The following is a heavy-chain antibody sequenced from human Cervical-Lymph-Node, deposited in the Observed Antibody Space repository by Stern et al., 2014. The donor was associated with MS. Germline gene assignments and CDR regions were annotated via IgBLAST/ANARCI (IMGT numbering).Heavy chain of an antibody. J-gene: IGHJ4*02. CDR3: AARSGV. CDR1: GVAINSDGFY. Sequence: VQLVESGPGLVRPSQTLSLNCTVSGVAINSDGFYWSWIRQHPGKGLEWIGYFYRSGSSHYTPSLKSRVTISVDTSKNQFSLRLTSMTASDTAVYYCAARSGVWGQGTLVTVST. V-gene: IGHV4-31*03. D-gene: IGHD2-8*01. CDR2: FYRSGSS.